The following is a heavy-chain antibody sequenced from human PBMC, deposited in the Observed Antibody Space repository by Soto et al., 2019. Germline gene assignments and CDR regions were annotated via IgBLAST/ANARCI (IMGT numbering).Heavy chain of an antibody. D-gene: IGHD6-19*01. CDR1: GFTVSSNY. Sequence: GGSLRLSCAASGFTVSSNYMSWVRQAPGKGLEWVSVIYSGGSTYYADSVKGRFTISRDNSKNTLYLQMNSLRAEDTAVYYCARGGGGGWYLFVDYWGQGTLVTVSS. J-gene: IGHJ4*02. CDR3: ARGGGGGWYLFVDY. CDR2: IYSGGST. V-gene: IGHV3-66*01.